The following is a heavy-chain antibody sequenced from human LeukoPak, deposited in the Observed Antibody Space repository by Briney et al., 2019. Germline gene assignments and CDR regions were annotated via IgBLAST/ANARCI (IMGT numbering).Heavy chain of an antibody. CDR3: AGGAHCSGGSCYSWDYYGMDV. J-gene: IGHJ6*02. CDR2: ISYDGSNK. D-gene: IGHD2-15*01. V-gene: IGHV3-30-3*01. CDR1: GFTFSSYA. Sequence: GRSLRLSCAASGFTFSSYAMHWVRQAPGKGLEWEAVISYDGSNKYYADSVKGRFTISRDNSKNTLYLQMNSLRAEDTAVYYCAGGAHCSGGSCYSWDYYGMDVWVQGTTVTVSS.